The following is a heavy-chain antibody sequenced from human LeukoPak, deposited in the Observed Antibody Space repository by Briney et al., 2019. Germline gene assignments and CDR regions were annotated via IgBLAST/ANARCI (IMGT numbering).Heavy chain of an antibody. D-gene: IGHD1-20*01. CDR1: GGTFSSYA. CDR2: IIPILGIA. Sequence: SVKVSCKASGGTFSSYAISWVRHAPGQGLEWMGRIIPILGIANYAQKFQGRVTITADKSTSTAYMELSSLRSEDTAVYYCARVWGVNWNDVYYYYGMDVWGQGTTVTVSS. V-gene: IGHV1-69*04. J-gene: IGHJ6*02. CDR3: ARVWGVNWNDVYYYYGMDV.